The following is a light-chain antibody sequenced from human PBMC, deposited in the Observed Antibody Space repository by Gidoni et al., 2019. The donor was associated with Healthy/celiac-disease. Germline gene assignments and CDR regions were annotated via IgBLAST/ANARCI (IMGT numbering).Light chain of an antibody. CDR3: QQYYSTPWT. V-gene: IGKV4-1*01. J-gene: IGKJ1*01. Sequence: DIVMPQSPDSLAVSLGERATINCKSSQSVLYSSNNKTYLAWYQQKPGQPPKLLMYWASTRESGVPARFSGSGSGTDFTLTISRLQAEDVAVYYCQQYYSTPWTFGQGTKVEIK. CDR2: WAS. CDR1: QSVLYSSNNKTY.